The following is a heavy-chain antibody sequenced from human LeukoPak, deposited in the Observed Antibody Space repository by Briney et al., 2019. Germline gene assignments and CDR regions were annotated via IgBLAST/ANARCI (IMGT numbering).Heavy chain of an antibody. CDR1: GYTFTSYG. CDR3: ARDGIAVADPNYYYYYMDV. V-gene: IGHV1-18*01. D-gene: IGHD6-19*01. CDR2: ISTYNGNT. J-gene: IGHJ6*03. Sequence: ASVKVSCKASGYTFTSYGISWVRQAPGQGLEWMGWISTYNGNTNYAQKLQGRVTMTTDTSTSIAYMELRSLRSEDTAVYYCARDGIAVADPNYYYYYMDVWGKGTTVTVSS.